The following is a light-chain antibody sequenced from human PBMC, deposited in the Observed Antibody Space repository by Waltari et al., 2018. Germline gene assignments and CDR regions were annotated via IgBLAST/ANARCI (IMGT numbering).Light chain of an antibody. CDR3: HQYYNGPQT. CDR2: GAS. J-gene: IGKJ1*01. CDR1: QSVSSN. V-gene: IGKV3-15*01. Sequence: ETVMTQSPATLSVSPGERATLSCRASQSVSSNLAWYQQKPGQPPRPLIYGASTRATGIPGRLSGSGSGTEFTLTISSLQSEDFAVYYCHQYYNGPQTFGQGTKVEIK.